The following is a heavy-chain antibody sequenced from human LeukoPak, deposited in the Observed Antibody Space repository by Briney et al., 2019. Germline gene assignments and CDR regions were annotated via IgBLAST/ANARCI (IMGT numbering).Heavy chain of an antibody. V-gene: IGHV3-48*03. J-gene: IGHJ6*03. CDR2: ISSSDSTI. D-gene: IGHD3-10*01. Sequence: GGSLRLSCAASGFTFSSYEMNWVRQAPGKGLEWISYISSSDSTISYADSVKGRFTISRDNGKNSLYLQLNSLRAEDTALYYCARVPFGVTSYYYYMDVWGKGTTVTISS. CDR1: GFTFSSYE. CDR3: ARVPFGVTSYYYYMDV.